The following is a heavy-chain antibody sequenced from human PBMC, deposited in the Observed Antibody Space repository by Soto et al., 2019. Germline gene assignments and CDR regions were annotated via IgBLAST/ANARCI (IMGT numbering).Heavy chain of an antibody. CDR3: TRHAHYGSGSYYYGMDV. CDR1: GFTFSSYA. J-gene: IGHJ6*02. Sequence: GGSLRLSCAASGFTFSSYAMHWVRQASGKGLEWVGRIRSKANSYATAYAASVKGRFTISRDDSKNTAYLQMNSLKTEDTAVYYCTRHAHYGSGSYYYGMDVWGQGTTVTVSS. CDR2: IRSKANSYAT. D-gene: IGHD3-10*01. V-gene: IGHV3-73*01.